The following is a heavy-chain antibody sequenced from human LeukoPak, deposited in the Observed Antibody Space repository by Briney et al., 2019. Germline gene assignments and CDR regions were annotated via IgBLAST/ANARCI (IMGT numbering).Heavy chain of an antibody. CDR1: GFIFGDYT. Sequence: TGGSLRLSCAASGFIFGDYTLHWVRQAPGKGLEWVSLISWDGGSTYYADSVQGRFTISRDNSKNSLYLQMNSLRTEDTALYYCVEDIGVGGNGNRPDSWGQGTLVTVSS. CDR3: VEDIGVGGNGNRPDS. J-gene: IGHJ4*02. CDR2: ISWDGGST. V-gene: IGHV3-43*01. D-gene: IGHD3-3*01.